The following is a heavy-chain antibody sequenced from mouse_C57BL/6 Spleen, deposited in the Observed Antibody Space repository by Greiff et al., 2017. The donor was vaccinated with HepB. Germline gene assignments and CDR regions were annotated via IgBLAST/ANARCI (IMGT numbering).Heavy chain of an antibody. J-gene: IGHJ3*01. CDR1: GYAFSSYW. D-gene: IGHD1-1*01. Sequence: VKLQESGAELVKPGASVKISCKASGYAFSSYWMNWVKQRPGKGLEWIGQIYPGDGDTNYNGKFKGKATLTADKSSSTAYMQLSSLTSEDSAVYFCAKGHHYYGSSPFAYWGQGTLVTVSA. CDR3: AKGHHYYGSSPFAY. CDR2: IYPGDGDT. V-gene: IGHV1-80*01.